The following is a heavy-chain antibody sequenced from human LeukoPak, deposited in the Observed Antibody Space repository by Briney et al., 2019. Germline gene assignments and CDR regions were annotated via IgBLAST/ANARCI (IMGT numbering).Heavy chain of an antibody. D-gene: IGHD2-15*01. CDR2: IYAGDADS. J-gene: IGHJ4*02. CDR3: ARARKYSYGPPLFDY. Sequence: GESLKISCKGSGYSFDSFWIGWVRQMPGKGPEWMGTIYAGDADSRYSPSLQGQATISADKSNSTAYLQWSSLKASDTATYYCARARKYSYGPPLFDYWGQGTLVTVSS. CDR1: GYSFDSFW. V-gene: IGHV5-51*01.